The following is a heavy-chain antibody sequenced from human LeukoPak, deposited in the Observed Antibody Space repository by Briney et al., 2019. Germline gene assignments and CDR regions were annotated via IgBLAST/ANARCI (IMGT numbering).Heavy chain of an antibody. CDR3: ARAQVPYCSSTSCYVFDY. V-gene: IGHV3-21*01. CDR2: ISSSSSYI. Sequence: GGSLRLSCAASGFTFSSYSMNWVRQAPGKGLEWVSSISSSSSYIYYADSVKGRFTISRDNAKNSLYLHMNSLRAEDTAVYYCARAQVPYCSSTSCYVFDYWGQGTLITVSS. J-gene: IGHJ4*02. CDR1: GFTFSSYS. D-gene: IGHD2-2*01.